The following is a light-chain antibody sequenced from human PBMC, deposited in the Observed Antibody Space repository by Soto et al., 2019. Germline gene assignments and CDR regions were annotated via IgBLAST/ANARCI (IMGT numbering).Light chain of an antibody. CDR2: GAS. CDR3: QQSDSMPYS. V-gene: IGKV1-39*01. Sequence: DIQMTQSPSSLSASVGDRVTLTCRASRNIRTYLTWYQQKPGKAPTLLIYGASTLYNGVPSRFRGTVSGTEFTLTISGLQPEDFATYFCQQSDSMPYSFGQGTHLEI. J-gene: IGKJ2*03. CDR1: RNIRTY.